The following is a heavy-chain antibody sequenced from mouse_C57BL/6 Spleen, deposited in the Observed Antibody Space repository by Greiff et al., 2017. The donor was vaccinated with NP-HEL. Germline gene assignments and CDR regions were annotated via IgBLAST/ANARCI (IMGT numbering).Heavy chain of an antibody. CDR1: GYTFTSYW. V-gene: IGHV1-52*01. CDR3: ARDTTVVARAMDY. D-gene: IGHD1-1*01. Sequence: QVQLQQPGAELVRPGSSVKLSCKASGYTFTSYWMHWVKQRPIQGLEWIGNIDPSDSETHYNQKFKDKATLTVDKSSSTAYMQLSSLTSEDSAVYYCARDTTVVARAMDYWGQGTSVTVSS. CDR2: IDPSDSET. J-gene: IGHJ4*01.